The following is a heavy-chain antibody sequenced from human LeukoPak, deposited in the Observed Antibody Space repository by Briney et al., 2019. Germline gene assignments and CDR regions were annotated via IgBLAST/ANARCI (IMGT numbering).Heavy chain of an antibody. CDR2: IIPIFGPA. Sequence: SVTVSCKTSGGTFSRFAISWVRQAPGQGLEWMGGIIPIFGPANYAQKFQGRVTITADESTSTAYMELSSLRSEDTALYYCAKSTYYYGSGEGSNYWYFDLWGRGTLVTVSS. D-gene: IGHD3-10*01. J-gene: IGHJ2*01. V-gene: IGHV1-69*13. CDR1: GGTFSRFA. CDR3: AKSTYYYGSGEGSNYWYFDL.